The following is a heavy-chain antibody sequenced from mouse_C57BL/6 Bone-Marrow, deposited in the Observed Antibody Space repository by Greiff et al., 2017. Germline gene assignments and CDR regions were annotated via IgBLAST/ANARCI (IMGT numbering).Heavy chain of an antibody. D-gene: IGHD2-1*01. V-gene: IGHV1-55*01. J-gene: IGHJ2*01. CDR3: ARVYYGDD. CDR1: GYTFTSYW. Sequence: QVQLQQSGAELVKPGASVKMSCKASGYTFTSYWINWVKQRPGQGLEWIGDIYPGSGSTNYNEKFKGKATLTVYTSSSTAYMQPSSLTAEDSAVYSCARVYYGDDGGQGTTLTVSS. CDR2: IYPGSGST.